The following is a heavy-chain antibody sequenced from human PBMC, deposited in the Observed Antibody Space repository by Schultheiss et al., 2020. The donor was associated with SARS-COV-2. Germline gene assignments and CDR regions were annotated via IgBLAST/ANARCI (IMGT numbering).Heavy chain of an antibody. J-gene: IGHJ6*02. V-gene: IGHV3-23*01. CDR3: ARDSSLGYYGMDV. Sequence: LSLTCAVYGGSFSGYYWSWVRQAPGKGLEWVSAISGSGGSTYYADSVKGRFTISRDNSKNTLYLQMNSLRAEDTAVYYCARDSSLGYYGMDVWGQGTTVTVSS. CDR1: GGSFSGYY. CDR2: ISGSGGST.